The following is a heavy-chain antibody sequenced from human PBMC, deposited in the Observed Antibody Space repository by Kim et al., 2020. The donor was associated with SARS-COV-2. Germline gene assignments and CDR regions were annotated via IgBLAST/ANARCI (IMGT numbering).Heavy chain of an antibody. CDR3: ARDTSRSPSIAAAGTSPRPPPAFDY. D-gene: IGHD6-13*01. V-gene: IGHV1-69*13. J-gene: IGHJ4*02. CDR1: GGTFSSYA. Sequence: SVKVSCKASGGTFSSYAISWVRQAPGQGLEWMGGIIPIFGTANYAQKFQGRVTITADESTSTAYMELSSLRSEDTAVYYCARDTSRSPSIAAAGTSPRPPPAFDYWGQGTLVTVSS. CDR2: IIPIFGTA.